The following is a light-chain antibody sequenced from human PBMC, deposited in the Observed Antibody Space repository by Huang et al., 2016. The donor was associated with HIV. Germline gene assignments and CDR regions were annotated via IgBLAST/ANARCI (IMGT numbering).Light chain of an antibody. J-gene: IGKJ3*01. Sequence: EIVMTQSPATLSVSPGERATLSCRASQSVSSILAWYQRKPGQAPRLLIYGASTRVTGIPARFSGSGSGTEFTLTISSLQSEDFAIYYCQQYNNWPFTFGPGTKVDIK. CDR1: QSVSSI. CDR2: GAS. CDR3: QQYNNWPFT. V-gene: IGKV3-15*01.